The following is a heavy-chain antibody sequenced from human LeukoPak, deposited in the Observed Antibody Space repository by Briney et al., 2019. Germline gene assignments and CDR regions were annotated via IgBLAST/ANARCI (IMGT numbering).Heavy chain of an antibody. J-gene: IGHJ5*02. CDR2: INHSGST. CDR3: ATENASTAHRWFDP. Sequence: PSHTLSLTCAVYGGSFSGYCWSWIRQPPGKGLEWIGEINHSGSTNYNPSLKSRVTISVETPKNQFSLKLSTVTPADTPVYYCATENASTAHRWFDPWGHGTLVTFA. D-gene: IGHD2-2*01. V-gene: IGHV4-34*01. CDR1: GGSFSGYC.